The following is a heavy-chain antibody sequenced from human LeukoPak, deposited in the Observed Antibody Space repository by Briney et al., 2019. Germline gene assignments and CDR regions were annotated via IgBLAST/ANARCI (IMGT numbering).Heavy chain of an antibody. D-gene: IGHD6-13*01. CDR1: GGSISRGRYY. CDR3: ARDVRQTGIAAAGTNWFDP. CDR2: IYYSGST. Sequence: SHTLSLMCTLSGGSISRGRYYWSWIRQHPGKGREWIGYIYYSGSTYYNPSLKSRVTISVDTSKNQFSLKLSSVTAADTAVYYCARDVRQTGIAAAGTNWFDPWGQGTLVTVSS. V-gene: IGHV4-31*03. J-gene: IGHJ5*02.